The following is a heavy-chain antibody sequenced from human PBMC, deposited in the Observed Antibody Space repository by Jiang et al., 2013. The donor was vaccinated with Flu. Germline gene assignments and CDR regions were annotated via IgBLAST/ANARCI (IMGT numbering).Heavy chain of an antibody. Sequence: GSFSGYYWSWIRQPPGKGLEWIGEINHSGSTNYNPSLKSRVTISVDTSKNQFSLKLSSVTAADTAVYYCARKVDCSGGSCYSIAFDIWGQGTMVTVSS. CDR3: ARKVDCSGGSCYSIAFDI. CDR2: INHSGST. D-gene: IGHD2-15*01. CDR1: GSFSGYY. V-gene: IGHV4-34*01. J-gene: IGHJ3*02.